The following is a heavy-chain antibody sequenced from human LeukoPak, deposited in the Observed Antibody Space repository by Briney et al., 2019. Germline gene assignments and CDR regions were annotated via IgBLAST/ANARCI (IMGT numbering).Heavy chain of an antibody. Sequence: ASVKVSCKASGGTFSSYAISWVRQAPGQGLEWMGWISAYNGNTNYAQKLQGRVTMTTDTSTSTAYMELRSLRSDDTAVYYCARVGDYGGDYYYYMDVWGKGTTVTVSS. J-gene: IGHJ6*03. CDR3: ARVGDYGGDYYYYMDV. CDR2: ISAYNGNT. D-gene: IGHD4-17*01. CDR1: GGTFSSYA. V-gene: IGHV1-18*01.